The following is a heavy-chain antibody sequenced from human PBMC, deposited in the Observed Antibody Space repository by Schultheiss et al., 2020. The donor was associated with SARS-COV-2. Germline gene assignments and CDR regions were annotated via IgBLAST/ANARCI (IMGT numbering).Heavy chain of an antibody. CDR2: IYYSGST. Sequence: SETLSLTCTVSGGSISSSSYYWGWIRQPPGKGLEWIGSIYYSGSTYYNPSLKSRVTISVDTSKNQFSLKLSSVTAADTAVYYCARQGDEVGYCSSTSCSNWLDPWGQGTLVTVSS. CDR3: ARQGDEVGYCSSTSCSNWLDP. CDR1: GGSISSSSYY. V-gene: IGHV4-39*01. D-gene: IGHD2-2*01. J-gene: IGHJ5*02.